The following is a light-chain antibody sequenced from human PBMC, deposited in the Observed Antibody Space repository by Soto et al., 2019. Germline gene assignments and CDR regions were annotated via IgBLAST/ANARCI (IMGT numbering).Light chain of an antibody. CDR3: QQYNSYSWT. Sequence: DIQMAQSPSTLSPAVGDRVTITCRASQRVNRWLAWYQQKPGKAPKLLIYEASSLESGVPSRLGGSGSGTEFTLTISSMQPDDFAIYYCQQYNSYSWTFGQGTKV. V-gene: IGKV1-5*03. J-gene: IGKJ1*01. CDR1: QRVNRW. CDR2: EAS.